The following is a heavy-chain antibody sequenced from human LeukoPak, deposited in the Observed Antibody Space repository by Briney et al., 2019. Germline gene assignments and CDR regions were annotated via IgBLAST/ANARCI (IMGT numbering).Heavy chain of an antibody. D-gene: IGHD1-26*01. CDR3: VSGSYVSDAFDI. Sequence: PSEALSLTCTVSGGSISSYYWSWIRQPPGKGLEWIGYIYYSGSTNYNPSLKSRVTISVDTSKNQFSLKLSSVTAADTAVYYCVSGSYVSDAFDIWGQGTMVTVSS. CDR1: GGSISSYY. V-gene: IGHV4-59*01. CDR2: IYYSGST. J-gene: IGHJ3*02.